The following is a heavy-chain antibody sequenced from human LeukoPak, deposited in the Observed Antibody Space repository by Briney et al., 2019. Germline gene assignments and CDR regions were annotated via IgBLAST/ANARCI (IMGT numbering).Heavy chain of an antibody. CDR1: GGSISNSAYY. CDR2: IYYSGNT. Sequence: SETLSLTCTVSGGSISNSAYYWGWIRQPPGKGLEWIGSIYYSGNTYYNPSLKSRVTISVDTSKNHFSLKLTSVTAADTAVYYCARDVGARLPGYWGQGTLVTVSS. D-gene: IGHD6-6*01. J-gene: IGHJ1*01. CDR3: ARDVGARLPGY. V-gene: IGHV4-39*07.